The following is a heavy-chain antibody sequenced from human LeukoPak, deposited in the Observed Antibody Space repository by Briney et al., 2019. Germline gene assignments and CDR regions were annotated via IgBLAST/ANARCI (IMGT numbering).Heavy chain of an antibody. CDR1: GYTFTSYA. D-gene: IGHD3-22*01. CDR2: INTNTGNP. J-gene: IGHJ5*02. CDR3: ARPMYYYDSSGYFP. Sequence: GASVKVSCKASGYTFTSYAMNWVRQAPGQGLEWMGWINTNTGNPTYAQGFTGRFVFSLDTSVSTAYLQISRLKAEGTAVYYCARPMYYYDSSGYFPWGQGTLVTVSS. V-gene: IGHV7-4-1*02.